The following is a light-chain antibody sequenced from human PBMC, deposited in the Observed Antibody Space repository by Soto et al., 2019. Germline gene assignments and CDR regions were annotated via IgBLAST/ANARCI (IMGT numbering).Light chain of an antibody. CDR3: QHRHSYPIT. CDR1: QGISSY. J-gene: IGKJ5*01. Sequence: DIQLTQSPSFVSASVGDRVTITCRASQGISSYLARYQQKPGKAPKLLIHTASTLQSGVPSRFSGSGSGTEFTLTISSLQPEDFATYYCQHRHSYPITFGQGTRLEIK. CDR2: TAS. V-gene: IGKV1-9*01.